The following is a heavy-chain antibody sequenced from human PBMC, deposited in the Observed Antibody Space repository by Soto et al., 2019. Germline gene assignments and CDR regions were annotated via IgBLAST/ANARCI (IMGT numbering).Heavy chain of an antibody. CDR3: ARTLLGVVAATRQSYYYYGMDV. J-gene: IGHJ6*02. CDR2: IIPIFGTA. D-gene: IGHD2-15*01. Sequence: SVKVSCKASGGTFSSYAISWVRQAPGQGLEWMGGIIPIFGTANYAQKFQGRVTITADESTSTAYMELSSLRSEDTAVYYCARTLLGVVAATRQSYYYYGMDVWGQGTTVTVSS. CDR1: GGTFSSYA. V-gene: IGHV1-69*13.